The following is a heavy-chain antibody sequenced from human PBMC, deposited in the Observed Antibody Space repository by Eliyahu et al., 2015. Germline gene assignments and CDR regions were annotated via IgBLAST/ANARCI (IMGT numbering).Heavy chain of an antibody. CDR3: ARHRYTYGGNFDY. CDR1: GDSTSSXY. V-gene: IGHV4-59*08. D-gene: IGHD5-18*01. J-gene: IGHJ4*02. CDR2: FSYSETI. Sequence: QVQLQESGPGLLKSSETLSLPXTVPGDSTSSXYWSWIRQPPGKGLEWIGYFSYSETINYNPSLKSRVTISKDTSKNQFSLNLTSVTAADTAVYYCARHRYTYGGNFDYWGQGALVTVSS.